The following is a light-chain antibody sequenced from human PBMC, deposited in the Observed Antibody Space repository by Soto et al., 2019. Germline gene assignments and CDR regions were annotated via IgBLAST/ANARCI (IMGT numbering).Light chain of an antibody. CDR1: SSDVGGYNY. CDR3: ISYTTSSTLYVV. J-gene: IGLJ2*01. CDR2: DVS. V-gene: IGLV2-14*01. Sequence: QSALTQPASVSGSPGQSITISCTGTSSDVGGYNYVSWYQQHPGKAPKLMIYDVSNRPSGVSNRFSGSKSGNTASLTISGLQAEDEADYYCISYTTSSTLYVVFGGGTKLTLL.